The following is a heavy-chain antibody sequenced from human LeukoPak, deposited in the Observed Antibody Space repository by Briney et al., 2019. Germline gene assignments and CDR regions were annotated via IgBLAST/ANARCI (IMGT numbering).Heavy chain of an antibody. CDR1: GYTFTGYH. Sequence: ASVKVSCKAAGYTFTGYHMFWVRQAPGQGLEWMGRINPNSGGTNYAQKFQGRVTMTRDTSISTAYMELSRLRSDDTAVYYCARGYCSGGSCYSVENWFDPWGQGTLVTVSS. CDR2: INPNSGGT. D-gene: IGHD2-15*01. CDR3: ARGYCSGGSCYSVENWFDP. V-gene: IGHV1-2*06. J-gene: IGHJ5*02.